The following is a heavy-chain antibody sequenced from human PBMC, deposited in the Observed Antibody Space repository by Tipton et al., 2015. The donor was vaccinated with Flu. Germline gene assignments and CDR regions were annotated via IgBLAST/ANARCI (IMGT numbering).Heavy chain of an antibody. CDR1: GASLRSSSYY. V-gene: IGHV4-39*07. D-gene: IGHD1-1*01. J-gene: IGHJ6*02. CDR3: ARDLWNDRRAYYYYGVDV. CDR2: FYYDVGT. Sequence: TLSLTCTVSGASLRSSSYYWGWIRQPQGKGLEWIGSFYYDVGTYYNPSLNSRVTISVDSSKNEFSLTLASLTAADTAVYYCARDLWNDRRAYYYYGVDVWGQGTTVTVSS.